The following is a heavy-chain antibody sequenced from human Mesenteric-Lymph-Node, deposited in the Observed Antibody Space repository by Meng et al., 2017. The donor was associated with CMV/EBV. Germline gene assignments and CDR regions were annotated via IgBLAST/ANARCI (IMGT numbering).Heavy chain of an antibody. CDR1: GGSFSGYY. V-gene: IGHV4-34*01. J-gene: IGHJ3*02. CDR3: ARGQWTDAFDI. D-gene: IGHD6-19*01. CDR2: INHSGSI. Sequence: SETLSLTCAVYGGSFSGYYWSWIRQPPGKGLEWIGEINHSGSINYNPSLKSRVTISVDTSKNQFSLKLSSVTAADTAVYYCARGQWTDAFDIWGQGTMVTVSS.